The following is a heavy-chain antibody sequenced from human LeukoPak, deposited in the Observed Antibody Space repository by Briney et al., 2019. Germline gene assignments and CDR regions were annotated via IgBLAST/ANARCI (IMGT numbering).Heavy chain of an antibody. D-gene: IGHD3-3*01. CDR1: GFHFSGHS. V-gene: IGHV3-7*01. CDR3: ARGRGLTIFGVISWFDP. J-gene: IGHJ5*02. Sequence: GGSLRLSCEVSGFHFSGHSMNWVRQAPGKGLEWVANIKQDGGEKYYVDSVKGRFTISRDNAKNSLYLLMNSLRAEDTAVYYCARGRGLTIFGVISWFDPWGQGTLVTVSS. CDR2: IKQDGGEK.